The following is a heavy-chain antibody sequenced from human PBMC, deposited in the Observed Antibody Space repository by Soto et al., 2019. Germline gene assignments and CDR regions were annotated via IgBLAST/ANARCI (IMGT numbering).Heavy chain of an antibody. CDR2: INHSGST. CDR3: ARSVRLAVAGTGYYYGMDV. J-gene: IGHJ6*02. D-gene: IGHD6-19*01. V-gene: IGHV4-34*01. CDR1: GGSFSGYY. Sequence: SETLSLTCAVYGGSFSGYYWSWIRQPPGKGLEWIGEINHSGSTNYNPSLKSRVTISVDTSKNQFSRKLISVTAADTAVYYCARSVRLAVAGTGYYYGMDVWGQGTTVTVSS.